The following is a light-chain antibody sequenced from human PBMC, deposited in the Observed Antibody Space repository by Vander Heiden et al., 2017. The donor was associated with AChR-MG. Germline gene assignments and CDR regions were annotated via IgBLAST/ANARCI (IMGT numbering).Light chain of an antibody. CDR3: QQYKNWPLT. V-gene: IGKV3-15*01. CDR1: QTVNSN. Sequence: IVLTQPPATLSVSPGERATRSCRASQTVNSNLAWYQQKPGQAPRLVIYGASARATDIPARFSGSGSGTEFTLTISSLQSEDFAVYYCQQYKNWPLTFGGGTEVEIK. J-gene: IGKJ4*01. CDR2: GAS.